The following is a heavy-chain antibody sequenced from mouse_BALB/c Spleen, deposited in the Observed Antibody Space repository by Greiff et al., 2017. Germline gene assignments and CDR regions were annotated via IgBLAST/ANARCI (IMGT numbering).Heavy chain of an antibody. CDR3: ARERRRGYDGGARTGFDY. CDR1: GFSLTSYG. V-gene: IGHV2-9*02. J-gene: IGHJ2*01. Sequence: QVQLQQSGPGLVAPSQSLSITCTVSGFSLTSYGVHWVRQPPGKGLEWLGVIWAGGSTNYNSALMSRLSISKDNSKSQVFLKMNSLQTDDTAMYYWARERRRGYDGGARTGFDYWGQGTTLTVSS. CDR2: IWAGGST. D-gene: IGHD2-2*01.